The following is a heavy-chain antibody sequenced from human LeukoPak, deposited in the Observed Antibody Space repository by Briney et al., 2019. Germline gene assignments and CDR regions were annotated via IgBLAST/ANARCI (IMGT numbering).Heavy chain of an antibody. V-gene: IGHV3-11*04. Sequence: PGRSLRLSCAASGFTFSDYYMSWIRQAPGKGLEWVSYISSSGSTIYYADSVKGRFTISRDNAKNSLYLQMNSLRAEDTAVYYCARVRYCSGGSCYEYYYYMDVWGKGTTVTVSS. D-gene: IGHD2-15*01. CDR3: ARVRYCSGGSCYEYYYYMDV. J-gene: IGHJ6*03. CDR2: ISSSGSTI. CDR1: GFTFSDYY.